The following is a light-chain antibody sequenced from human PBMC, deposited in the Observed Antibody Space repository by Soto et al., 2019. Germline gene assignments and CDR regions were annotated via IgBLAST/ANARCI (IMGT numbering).Light chain of an antibody. J-gene: IGKJ4*01. CDR3: QHTYDSPA. Sequence: IQMTQSQSSLSASVGDRVTITCRASRSIYNYLDWYQQKPGKAPKLLVFGASTLYSGVPSRFRGSTSGSGFTDYSLTITSLQPEDFATYYCQHTYDSPAFGGGTTVQVK. CDR1: RSIYNY. V-gene: IGKV1-39*01. CDR2: GAS.